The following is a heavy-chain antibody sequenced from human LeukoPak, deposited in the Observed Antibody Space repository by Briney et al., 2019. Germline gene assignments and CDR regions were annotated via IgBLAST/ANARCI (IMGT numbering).Heavy chain of an antibody. D-gene: IGHD4/OR15-4a*01. J-gene: IGHJ6*03. CDR3: ARAPGNDYYPYYYMDV. Sequence: SETLSLTCTVSGGSISSYYWSWIRQPPGKRLEWIGYIYYSGSTNYNPSLKSRVTISVDTSKNQFSLKVNSVTAADTAVYYCARAPGNDYYPYYYMDVWGKGTTVTVSS. V-gene: IGHV4-59*01. CDR1: GGSISSYY. CDR2: IYYSGST.